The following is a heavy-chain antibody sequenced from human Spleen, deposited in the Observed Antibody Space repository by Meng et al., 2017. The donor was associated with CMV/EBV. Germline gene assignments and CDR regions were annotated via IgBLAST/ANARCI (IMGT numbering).Heavy chain of an antibody. V-gene: IGHV3-74*01. CDR3: ARGDDFWSGYYYYGMDV. CDR2: INTDGSNT. D-gene: IGHD3-3*01. J-gene: IGHJ6*02. CDR1: GYSFSGYW. Sequence: GESLKISCAASGYSFSGYWMYWVRQAPGKGLLWVSRINTDGSNTDYADSVKGRFTISRDNSKNTLYLQMNSLRAEDTAVYYCARGDDFWSGYYYYGMDVWGQGTTVTVSS.